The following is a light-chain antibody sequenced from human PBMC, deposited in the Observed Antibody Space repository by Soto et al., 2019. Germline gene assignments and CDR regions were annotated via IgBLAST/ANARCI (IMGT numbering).Light chain of an antibody. CDR3: QQYGGSPRIT. J-gene: IGKJ5*01. CDR1: QSVSGSY. Sequence: EIVLTQSPGTLSLSPGERATLSCRASQSVSGSYLTWYQQKPGQPPRLLIYGASNRATGIPDRFSGSGSGTDFTLIINRLEPEDVAIYYCQQYGGSPRITFGQGTRLEIK. V-gene: IGKV3-20*01. CDR2: GAS.